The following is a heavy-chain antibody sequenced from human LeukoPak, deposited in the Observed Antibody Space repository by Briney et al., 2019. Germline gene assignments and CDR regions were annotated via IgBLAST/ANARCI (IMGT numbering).Heavy chain of an antibody. J-gene: IGHJ4*02. CDR2: INPSGGST. CDR3: ARGGIRGGDSSGYYYVGEDLDY. D-gene: IGHD3-22*01. V-gene: IGHV1-46*01. Sequence: EASVKVSCKSSGYTFTSYYMHWVRQAPGQGLEWMGIINPSGGSTIYAQKFQGRVTMTRDTSTSTVYMELSSLRSEDTAVYYCARGGIRGGDSSGYYYVGEDLDYWGQGTLVTVSS. CDR1: GYTFTSYY.